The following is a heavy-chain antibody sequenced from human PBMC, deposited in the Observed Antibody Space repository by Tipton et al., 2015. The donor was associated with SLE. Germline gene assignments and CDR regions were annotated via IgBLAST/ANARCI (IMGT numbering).Heavy chain of an antibody. CDR3: ARGRVNYIRGSYRPSSFDY. CDR2: IYTTGSP. D-gene: IGHD3-16*02. V-gene: IGHV4-61*02. CDR1: GVSISSGSYY. J-gene: IGHJ4*02. Sequence: TLSLTCTVSGVSISSGSYYWNWIRQPAGKGLEWIGRIYTTGSPYYNPSLESRVVMSMDKSKNQFSLKLSSVTAADTAVYYCARGRVNYIRGSYRPSSFDYWGQGTQVTASS.